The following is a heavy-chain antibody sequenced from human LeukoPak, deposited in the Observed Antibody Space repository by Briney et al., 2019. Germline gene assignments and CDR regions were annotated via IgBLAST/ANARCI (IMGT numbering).Heavy chain of an antibody. D-gene: IGHD2-15*01. CDR3: AVALKDRDFEY. J-gene: IGHJ4*02. V-gene: IGHV1-2*04. Sequence: ASVKVSCKASGYTFTCYNMHWVRQAPGQGLEWMGWINTNSGGSNYAQKFQGWVTMTRDTSISTAYMELSRLRSDDTAVYYCAVALKDRDFEYWGPGTLVTASS. CDR2: INTNSGGS. CDR1: GYTFTCYN.